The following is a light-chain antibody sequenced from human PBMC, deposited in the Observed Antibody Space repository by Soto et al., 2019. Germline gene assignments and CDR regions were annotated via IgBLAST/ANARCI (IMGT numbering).Light chain of an antibody. Sequence: DIQMTQSPSSLSASVGDRVIITCRTSQTIDIYLNWYQQRPGKAPKLLIYAASSLQSGVPSRFSGSGSGTHFTLTINSLQPEDFATYYCQQTYSTFWTFGLGTKVDIK. CDR2: AAS. CDR1: QTIDIY. CDR3: QQTYSTFWT. V-gene: IGKV1-39*01. J-gene: IGKJ1*01.